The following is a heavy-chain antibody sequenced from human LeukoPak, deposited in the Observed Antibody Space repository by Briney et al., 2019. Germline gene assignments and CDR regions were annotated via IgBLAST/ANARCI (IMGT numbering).Heavy chain of an antibody. CDR3: ARAAIVGAASYNWFDP. V-gene: IGHV4-39*07. Sequence: PSETLSLTCTVSGGSISSSSYYWGWIRQPPGKGLEWIGSIYYSGSTYYNPSLKSRVTISVDTSKNQFSLKLSSVTAADTAVYYCARAAIVGAASYNWFDPWGQGTLVTVSS. CDR1: GGSISSSSYY. CDR2: IYYSGST. J-gene: IGHJ5*02. D-gene: IGHD1-26*01.